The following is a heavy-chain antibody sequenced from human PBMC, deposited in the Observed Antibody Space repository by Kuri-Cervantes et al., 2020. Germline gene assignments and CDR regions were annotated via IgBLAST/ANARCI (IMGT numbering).Heavy chain of an antibody. CDR1: GFTFSSYG. CDR2: IWYDGSNK. J-gene: IGHJ3*02. Sequence: GESLKISCAASGFTFSSYGMHWVRQAPGKGLEWVAVIWYDGSNKYYADSVKGRFTISRDNSKNTLYLQMNSLRAEDTAVYYCARDSSYYGSGSYGGAFDIWGQGTMVTVSS. CDR3: ARDSSYYGSGSYGGAFDI. D-gene: IGHD3-10*01. V-gene: IGHV3-33*01.